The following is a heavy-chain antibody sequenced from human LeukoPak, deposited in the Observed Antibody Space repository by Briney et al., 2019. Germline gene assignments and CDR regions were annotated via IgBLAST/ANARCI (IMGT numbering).Heavy chain of an antibody. Sequence: GTSVNVSCKASGFTFGNSAVQWVRQARGQRLEWIGWIVVGSGKTNYAQKFQERVTITRDMSTNTAYMELSSLKSEDTAVYYCAADDLILGYWGQGTLVTVSS. CDR1: GFTFGNSA. J-gene: IGHJ4*02. V-gene: IGHV1-58*01. D-gene: IGHD3/OR15-3a*01. CDR3: AADDLILGY. CDR2: IVVGSGKT.